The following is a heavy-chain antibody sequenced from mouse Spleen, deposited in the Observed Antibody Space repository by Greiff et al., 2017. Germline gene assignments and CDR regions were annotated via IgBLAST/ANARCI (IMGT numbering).Heavy chain of an antibody. D-gene: IGHD2-1*01. Sequence: DVKLQESGPGLVKPSQSLSLTCSVTGYSFTSGYYRNLIRQFPGNKLEWMGYISYDGSNNYNPPLKNRISITRDTSKNQFFLKLNSVTTEDTATYYCARRGNGGYYYAMDYWGQGTSVTVSS. CDR3: ARRGNGGYYYAMDY. V-gene: IGHV3-6*01. CDR1: GYSFTSGYY. CDR2: ISYDGSN. J-gene: IGHJ4*01.